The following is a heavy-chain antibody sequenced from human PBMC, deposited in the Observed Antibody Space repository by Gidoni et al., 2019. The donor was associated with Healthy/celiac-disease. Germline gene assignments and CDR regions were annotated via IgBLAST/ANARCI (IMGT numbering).Heavy chain of an antibody. J-gene: IGHJ4*02. CDR2: IYHSGST. CDR1: GYSISSGYY. CDR3: ARIELTSEIKYSSGWYSDYFDS. Sequence: QVQLQESGPGLGKPSETLSLTCTVSGYSISSGYYGGWSRQPPGKGLESIGTIYHSGSTYYTPSLKSRVTISVDTSKTQFSLNLSSVTAADTAVYYCARIELTSEIKYSSGWYSDYFDSWGQGTLVTVSS. V-gene: IGHV4-38-2*02. D-gene: IGHD6-19*01.